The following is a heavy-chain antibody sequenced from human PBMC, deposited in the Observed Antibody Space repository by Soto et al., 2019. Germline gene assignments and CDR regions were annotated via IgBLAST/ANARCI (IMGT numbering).Heavy chain of an antibody. D-gene: IGHD2-2*01. CDR1: GYPFASYY. CDR2: LNPSGGST. J-gene: IGHJ6*02. Sequence: GASLEVCCEACGYPFASYYRQWLRQAPGEVLEWMGVLNPSGGSTTYEQNFQGRVTMTRDTSTSTVYVELRSLRSWDTAVYYCAREVVVVPTAHSSPSHGMDVWGHGTPVTVSS. CDR3: AREVVVVPTAHSSPSHGMDV. V-gene: IGHV1-46*01.